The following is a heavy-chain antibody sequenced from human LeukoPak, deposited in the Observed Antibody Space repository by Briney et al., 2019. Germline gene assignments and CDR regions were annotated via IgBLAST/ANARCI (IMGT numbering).Heavy chain of an antibody. CDR2: ISSSGSTI. D-gene: IGHD1-26*01. V-gene: IGHV3-11*01. CDR3: ANSRVEATVDY. CDR1: GFTFSDYY. Sequence: GGSLRLSCAASGFTFSDYYMSWIRQAPGKGLEWVSYISSSGSTIYYADSVKGRFTISRDNAKNSLYLQMNSLRAEDTAVYYCANSRVEATVDYWGQGTLVTVSS. J-gene: IGHJ4*02.